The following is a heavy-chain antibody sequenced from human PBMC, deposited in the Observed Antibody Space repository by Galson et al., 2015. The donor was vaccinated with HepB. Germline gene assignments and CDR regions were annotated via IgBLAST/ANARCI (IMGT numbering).Heavy chain of an antibody. CDR3: ATTLGDRYYGMDV. Sequence: SLRLSCAASGFTFSSYAMHWVRQAPGKGLEWVAVISYDGSNKYYADSVKGRFTTSRDNSKNTLYLQMNSLRAEDTAVYYCATTLGDRYYGMDVWGQGTTVTVSS. CDR2: ISYDGSNK. J-gene: IGHJ6*02. CDR1: GFTFSSYA. D-gene: IGHD2-21*02. V-gene: IGHV3-30-3*01.